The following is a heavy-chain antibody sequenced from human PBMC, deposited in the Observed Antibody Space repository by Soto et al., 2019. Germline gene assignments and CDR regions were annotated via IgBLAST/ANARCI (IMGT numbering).Heavy chain of an antibody. CDR3: ARALEPSIRYYYYYVDV. CDR2: ISSSSSTI. CDR1: GFTFSSYS. V-gene: IGHV3-48*01. J-gene: IGHJ6*03. Sequence: GGSLRLSCAASGFTFSSYSMNWVRQAPGKGLEWVSYISSSSSTIYYADSVKGRFTISRDNAKNSLYLQMNSLRAEDTAVYYCARALEPSIRYYYYYVDVWGKGTTVTVSS.